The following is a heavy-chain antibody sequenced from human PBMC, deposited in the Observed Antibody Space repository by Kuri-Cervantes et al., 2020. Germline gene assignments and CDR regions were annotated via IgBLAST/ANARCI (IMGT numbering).Heavy chain of an antibody. CDR2: FDPEDGET. J-gene: IGHJ4*02. CDR3: ATVASYSGYEADY. CDR1: GYTLTELS. D-gene: IGHD5-12*01. Sequence: ASVKVSCKVSGYTLTELSMHWVRQAPGKGLEWMGGFDPEDGETIYAQKFQGSVTMTEDTSTDTAYMELSSLRSEDTAVYYCATVASYSGYEADYWGQGTLVTVSS. V-gene: IGHV1-24*01.